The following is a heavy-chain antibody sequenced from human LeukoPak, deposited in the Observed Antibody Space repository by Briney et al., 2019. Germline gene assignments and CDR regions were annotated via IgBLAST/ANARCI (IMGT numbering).Heavy chain of an antibody. J-gene: IGHJ2*01. CDR1: GFTFSSYA. CDR3: AKGGHFSFFDV. Sequence: GGSLRLSCAASGFTFSSYAMTWVRQAPGKGLEWVSAITGGGDTTFYPDSVKGRFTISRDNSKNTHYLQMNSLRLEDTALYYCAKGGHFSFFDVWGRGTLVTVSS. V-gene: IGHV3-23*01. CDR2: ITGGGDTT.